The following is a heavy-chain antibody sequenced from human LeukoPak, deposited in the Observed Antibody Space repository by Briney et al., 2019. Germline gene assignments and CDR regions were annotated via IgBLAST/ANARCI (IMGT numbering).Heavy chain of an antibody. D-gene: IGHD4-17*01. CDR3: ARHTTGLLDY. V-gene: IGHV3-23*01. CDR2: ISGSGGST. CDR1: GFTFSSYA. J-gene: IGHJ4*02. Sequence: PGGSLRLSCAASGFTFSSYAMSWVRQAPGKGLEWVSAISGSGGSTYYADSVKGRFTISRDNSKNTLHLQMNSLRAEDTAVYYCARHTTGLLDYWGQGTLVTVSS.